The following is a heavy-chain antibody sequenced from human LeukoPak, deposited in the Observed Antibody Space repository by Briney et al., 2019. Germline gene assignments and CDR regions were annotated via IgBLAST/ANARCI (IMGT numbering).Heavy chain of an antibody. CDR2: ISPGGDIK. J-gene: IGHJ4*02. D-gene: IGHD6-13*01. CDR1: GFTFNRYG. V-gene: IGHV3-23*01. CDR3: ARDHVLGIAAALDY. Sequence: GGTLRLSCAASGFTFNRYGMNWVRQAPGKGLEWVSGISPGGDIKYYADSVKGRFVISRDNSKNTVYLQMNSLRVDDTARYYCARDHVLGIAAALDYWGQGTLVTVSS.